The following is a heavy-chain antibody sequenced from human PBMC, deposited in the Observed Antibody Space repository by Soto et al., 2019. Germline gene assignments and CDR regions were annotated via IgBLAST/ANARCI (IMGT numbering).Heavy chain of an antibody. J-gene: IGHJ4*01. Sequence: LRLSCAASGFTFSSYAMHWVRQAPGKGLEWVAVISYDGSNKYYADSVKGRFTISRDNSKNTLYLQINSLRAEDTAVYYCARDKRSATLDYWGQGTLVTVSS. V-gene: IGHV3-30-3*01. CDR1: GFTFSSYA. CDR2: ISYDGSNK. D-gene: IGHD3-3*01. CDR3: ARDKRSATLDY.